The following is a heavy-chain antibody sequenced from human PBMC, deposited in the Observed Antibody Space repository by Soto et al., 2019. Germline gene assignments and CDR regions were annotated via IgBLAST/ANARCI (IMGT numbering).Heavy chain of an antibody. V-gene: IGHV1-8*01. Sequence: ASVKVSCTDSGYTFTSYDINWVRQATGQGLEWMGWMNPNSGNTGYAQKFQGRVTMTRNTSISTAYMELSSLRSEDTAVYYCARERRLGYCSSTSCYGRSWFDPWGQGTLVTVS. CDR3: ARERRLGYCSSTSCYGRSWFDP. J-gene: IGHJ5*02. D-gene: IGHD2-2*03. CDR1: GYTFTSYD. CDR2: MNPNSGNT.